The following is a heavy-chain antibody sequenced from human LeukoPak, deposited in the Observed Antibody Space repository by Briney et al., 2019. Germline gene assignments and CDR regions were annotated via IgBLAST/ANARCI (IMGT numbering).Heavy chain of an antibody. CDR2: ISKSGTEI. V-gene: IGHV3-48*03. Sequence: GGSLRLSCAVSGFSFSDFEMNWVRQAPGKGLECVSYISKSGTEIYYADSVKGRFTISRDIAKSSLYLQMNSLREDDTAIYYCARRFDSWGQGTLVTVSS. CDR1: GFSFSDFE. CDR3: ARRFDS. J-gene: IGHJ4*02.